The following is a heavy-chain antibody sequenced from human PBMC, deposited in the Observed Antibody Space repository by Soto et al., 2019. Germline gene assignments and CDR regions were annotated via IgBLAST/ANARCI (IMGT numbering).Heavy chain of an antibody. CDR2: ISSSSSTI. D-gene: IGHD6-19*01. CDR1: GFTFSSYS. V-gene: IGHV3-48*01. CDR3: ARDLPYIAVAGTSYFQH. Sequence: EVQLVESGGGLVQPGGSLRLSCAASGFTFSSYSMNWVRQAPGQGLEWGSYISSSSSTIYYADSVKGRFTISRDNAKNSLYLQMNSLRAEDTAVYYCARDLPYIAVAGTSYFQHWGQGTLVTVSS. J-gene: IGHJ1*01.